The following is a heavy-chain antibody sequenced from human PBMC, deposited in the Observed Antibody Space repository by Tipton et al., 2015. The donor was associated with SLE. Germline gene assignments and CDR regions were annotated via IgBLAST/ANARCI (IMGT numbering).Heavy chain of an antibody. CDR2: IYTSGAT. V-gene: IGHV4-4*07. CDR1: GVSISSSY. Sequence: TLSLTCNVSGVSISSSYWSWIRQPAGKGLEWIGRIYTSGATDDNPSLKSRVTMSVDMSKNQIFLKMTSVTAADSAVYFCARGWLNNAFDIWGQGTRVTVSS. CDR3: ARGWLNNAFDI. D-gene: IGHD2/OR15-2a*01. J-gene: IGHJ3*02.